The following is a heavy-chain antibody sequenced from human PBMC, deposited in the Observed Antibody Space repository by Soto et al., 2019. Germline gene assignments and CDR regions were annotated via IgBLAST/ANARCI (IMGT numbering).Heavy chain of an antibody. V-gene: IGHV1-58*01. CDR2: IVVGSGNT. CDR1: GFTFTSSA. D-gene: IGHD6-6*01. CDR3: AAVYSSSSAEYYFDY. J-gene: IGHJ4*02. Sequence: SVKVSCKASGFTFTSSAVQWVRQARGQRLEWIGWIVVGSGNTNYAQKFQERVTITRDMSTSTAYMELSSLRSEDTAVYYCAAVYSSSSAEYYFDYWGQGTLVTVSS.